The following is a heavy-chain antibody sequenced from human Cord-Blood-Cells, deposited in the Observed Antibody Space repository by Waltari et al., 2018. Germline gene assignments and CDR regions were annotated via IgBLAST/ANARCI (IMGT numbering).Heavy chain of an antibody. D-gene: IGHD6-6*01. Sequence: EVQLVQSGAEVKKPGESLKISCKGSGYSFTSYWIGWVRQMPGKGLEWMGIIYPGDPATCYSPSFQGQGTFSADKSISTAYLQWSSLKASDTAMYYCARATDSSSYYYYGMDVWGQGTTVTVSS. CDR1: GYSFTSYW. CDR2: IYPGDPAT. V-gene: IGHV5-51*03. J-gene: IGHJ6*02. CDR3: ARATDSSSYYYYGMDV.